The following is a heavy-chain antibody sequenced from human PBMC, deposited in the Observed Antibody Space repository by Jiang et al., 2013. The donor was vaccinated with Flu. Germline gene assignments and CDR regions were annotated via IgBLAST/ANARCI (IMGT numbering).Heavy chain of an antibody. Sequence: GAEVKKPGESLRISCKGSGYSFTSYDITWVRQMPGKGLEWMGRIDPSGSYTNYSPSFQGHVTISIDKSTSTAYLQWSSLGASDTAMYYCARHGVIIIRGVPTHLDYWGQGTLVTVSS. CDR1: GYSFTSYD. V-gene: IGHV5-10-1*01. CDR3: ARHGVIIIRGVPTHLDY. D-gene: IGHD3-10*01. J-gene: IGHJ4*02. CDR2: IDPSGSYT.